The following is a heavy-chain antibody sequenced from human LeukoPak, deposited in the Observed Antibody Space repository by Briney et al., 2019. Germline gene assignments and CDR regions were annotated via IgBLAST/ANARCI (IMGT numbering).Heavy chain of an antibody. CDR3: ARQRGHLTHMVRGVMRYNWFDP. CDR2: VNHSGST. J-gene: IGHJ5*02. D-gene: IGHD3-10*01. V-gene: IGHV4-34*01. CDR1: GGSFSGYY. Sequence: PSETLSLTCAVYGGSFSGYYWSWIRQPPGKGLEWIGEVNHSGSTNYNPSLKSRVTISVDTSKNQFSLKLSSVTAADTAVYYCARQRGHLTHMVRGVMRYNWFDPWGQGTLVTVSS.